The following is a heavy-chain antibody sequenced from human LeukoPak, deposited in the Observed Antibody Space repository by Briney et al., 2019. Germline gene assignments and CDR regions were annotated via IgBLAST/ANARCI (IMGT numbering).Heavy chain of an antibody. CDR2: IYHSGST. V-gene: IGHV4-38-2*01. CDR3: ARLSGAPVRHPIYHFDY. J-gene: IGHJ4*02. Sequence: PSETLSLTCAVSGYSISNDYYWGRVRQPPGKGLEWIGNIYHSGSTYKNPSLESRLTMSLDTSKNQFSLKLISVTAADTAMYYCARLSGAPVRHPIYHFDYWGQGTLVTVSS. D-gene: IGHD2-2*02. CDR1: GYSISNDYY.